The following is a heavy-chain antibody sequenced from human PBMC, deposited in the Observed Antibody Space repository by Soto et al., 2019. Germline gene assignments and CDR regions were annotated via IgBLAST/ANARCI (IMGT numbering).Heavy chain of an antibody. CDR2: IWFDGSKE. CDR3: ARDVNTGYVDS. V-gene: IGHV3-33*01. Sequence: QVQMVESGGGVVQPGTSLRLSCVASGFTFGRSGMHWVRQAPGGALEWVAIIWFDGSKEYYADSVKGRLTVSRDNSKNTWSLQMDSLRGADTAVDYCARDVNTGYVDSGGPGTVVTVSS. CDR1: GFTFGRSG. D-gene: IGHD5-12*01. J-gene: IGHJ4*02.